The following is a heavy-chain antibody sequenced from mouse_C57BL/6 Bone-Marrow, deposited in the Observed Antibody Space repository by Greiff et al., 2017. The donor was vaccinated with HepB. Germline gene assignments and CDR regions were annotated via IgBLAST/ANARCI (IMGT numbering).Heavy chain of an antibody. CDR3: TRQGTTEEGFAY. CDR2: IRNKANNHAT. D-gene: IGHD1-1*01. V-gene: IGHV6-6*01. J-gene: IGHJ3*01. Sequence: EVQVVESGGGLVQPGGSMKLSCAASGFTFSDAWMDWVRQSPEKGLEWVAEIRNKANNHATYYAESVKGRFTISRDDSKSSVYLQMNSLRAEDTGIYYCTRQGTTEEGFAYWGQGTLVTVSA. CDR1: GFTFSDAW.